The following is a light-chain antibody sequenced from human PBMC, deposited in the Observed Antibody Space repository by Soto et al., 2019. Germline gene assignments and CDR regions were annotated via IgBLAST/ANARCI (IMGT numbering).Light chain of an antibody. CDR3: SSYIRSSTPLV. CDR2: EVS. J-gene: IGLJ1*01. Sequence: QSVLTQPASVSGSPGQSITISCTGTSSDVGGYNYVSWYQQHPGKAPKLMIYEVSNRPSGVSNRFSGSKSGNTASLTISGLQAENEADYYCSSYIRSSTPLVFGTWTKVTVL. V-gene: IGLV2-14*01. CDR1: SSDVGGYNY.